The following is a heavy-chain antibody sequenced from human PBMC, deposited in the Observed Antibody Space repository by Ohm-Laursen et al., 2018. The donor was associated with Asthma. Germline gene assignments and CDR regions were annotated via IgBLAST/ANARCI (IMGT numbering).Heavy chain of an antibody. V-gene: IGHV3-9*01. CDR1: GFTFRSYA. CDR2: ISWNSGSI. CDR3: AKDAVMFVQGAFDI. J-gene: IGHJ3*02. D-gene: IGHD3-10*02. Sequence: SLRLSCTASGFTFRSYAMHWVRQAPGKGLEWVSGISWNSGSIGYADSVKGRFTISRDNAKNSLYLQMNSLRAEDTALYYCAKDAVMFVQGAFDIWGQGTMVTVSS.